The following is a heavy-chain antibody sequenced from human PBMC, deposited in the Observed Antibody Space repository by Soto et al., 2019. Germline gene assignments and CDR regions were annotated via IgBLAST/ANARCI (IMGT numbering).Heavy chain of an antibody. D-gene: IGHD5-12*01. Sequence: PSETLSLTCIVSGGSISSGGYYWSWIRQHPGKGLEWIGYIYYSGSTYYNPSLKSRVTISVDTSKNQFSLKLSSVTAADTAVYYCARDLVAMARKNDAFDIWGQGTMVTVSS. CDR3: ARDLVAMARKNDAFDI. J-gene: IGHJ3*02. CDR1: GGSISSGGYY. CDR2: IYYSGST. V-gene: IGHV4-31*02.